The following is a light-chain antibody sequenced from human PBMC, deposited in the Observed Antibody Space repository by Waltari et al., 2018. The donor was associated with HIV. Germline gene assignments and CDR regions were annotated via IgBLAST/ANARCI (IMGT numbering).Light chain of an antibody. CDR1: RSNIGSNI. Sequence: QSVLTQPPSASGTPGQRVTISCSGSRSNIGSNIVNWYQQRPGTAPKLLIYRNSPRHSGVPDRFSGSQSGTAASLALSGLQSEDEADYYWAAWDDSLNGWVFGGVTKLTVL. CDR3: AAWDDSLNGWV. V-gene: IGLV1-44*01. J-gene: IGLJ3*02. CDR2: RNS.